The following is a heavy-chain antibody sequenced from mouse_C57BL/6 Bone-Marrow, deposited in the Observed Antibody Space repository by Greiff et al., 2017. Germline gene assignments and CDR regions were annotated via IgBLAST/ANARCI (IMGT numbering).Heavy chain of an antibody. D-gene: IGHD2-1*01. CDR3: AGGAHLLWYPGFAY. CDR2: IDPSDSET. CDR1: GYTFTSYW. J-gene: IGHJ3*01. Sequence: VQLQQPGAELVRPGSSVKLSCKASGYTFTSYWMHWVKQRPIQGLEWIGNIDPSDSETNYNQKFKDKATLTVDKSSSTAYMQLSSLTSEDSAVYYCAGGAHLLWYPGFAYWGRGTLVTVSA. V-gene: IGHV1-52*01.